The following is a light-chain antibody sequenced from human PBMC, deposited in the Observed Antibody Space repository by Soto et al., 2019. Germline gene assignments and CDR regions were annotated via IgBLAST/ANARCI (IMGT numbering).Light chain of an antibody. V-gene: IGLV2-23*02. CDR3: CSYAGSSYV. J-gene: IGLJ1*01. CDR1: SSDVGSYNL. Sequence: QCVLNQPASVTGFTVQLITISCTGTSSDVGSYNLVSWYQQHPVKAPKLMIYEVSKRPSGVSNRFSGSKSGNTASLIISGFQAEDEADYYCCSYAGSSYVFGTGTKVTVL. CDR2: EVS.